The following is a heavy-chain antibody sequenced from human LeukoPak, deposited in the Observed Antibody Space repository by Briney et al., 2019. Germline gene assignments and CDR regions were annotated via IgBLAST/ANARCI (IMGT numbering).Heavy chain of an antibody. CDR1: GFTFSSYW. CDR2: IKQDGSEK. J-gene: IGHJ4*02. D-gene: IGHD6-13*01. V-gene: IGHV3-7*01. Sequence: GGSLRLSCAASGFTFSSYWMSWVRQAPGKGLEWVANIKQDGSEKYYVDSVKGRFTISRDNAKNSLYLQMNSLRAEDTAVYYCAREHPNEASDAYSSSGWGQGTLVTVSS. CDR3: AREHPNEASDAYSSSG.